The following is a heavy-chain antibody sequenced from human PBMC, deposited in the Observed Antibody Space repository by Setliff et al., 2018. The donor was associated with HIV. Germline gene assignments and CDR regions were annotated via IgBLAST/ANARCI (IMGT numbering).Heavy chain of an antibody. D-gene: IGHD3-16*02. Sequence: PSETLSLTCTVSGDSISPSNSYWGWVSQPPGKGLEWIGSLYYGGSTYYNPSLKSRVTISVDTSKNHFSLKLSSVTAADTAVYYCERYQVIPTVICAFDIWGQGTLVTVSS. CDR1: GDSISPSNSY. CDR2: LYYGGST. CDR3: ERYQVIPTVICAFDI. V-gene: IGHV4-39*02. J-gene: IGHJ3*02.